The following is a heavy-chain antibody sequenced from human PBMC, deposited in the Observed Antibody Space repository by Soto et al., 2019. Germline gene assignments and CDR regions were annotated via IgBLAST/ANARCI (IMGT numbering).Heavy chain of an antibody. CDR1: GGSFSCYY. Sequence: SETLSLTCAVYGGSFSCYYWSWIRQPPGKGLEWIGEINHSGSTNYNPSLKSRVTISVDTSKNQFSLKLSSVTAADTAVYYCARGRGSSGVVRYYYYGMDVWGQGTTVTVSS. CDR2: INHSGST. V-gene: IGHV4-34*01. D-gene: IGHD6-6*01. CDR3: ARGRGSSGVVRYYYYGMDV. J-gene: IGHJ6*02.